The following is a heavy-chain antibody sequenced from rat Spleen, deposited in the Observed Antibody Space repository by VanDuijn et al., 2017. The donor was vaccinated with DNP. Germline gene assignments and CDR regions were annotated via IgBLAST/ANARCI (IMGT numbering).Heavy chain of an antibody. Sequence: EVQLVESGGGLVQPGRSLKLSCAASGFTFSNYGMHWIRQAPPKGLEWVASISPSGGSTYYRDSVKGRFTISRDNAKSSLYLQLDSLRSEDTATYYCTTTDRNYYDGTPHYFDYWGQGVMVTVSS. CDR1: GFTFSNYG. CDR3: TTTDRNYYDGTPHYFDY. D-gene: IGHD1-12*02. J-gene: IGHJ2*01. CDR2: ISPSGGST. V-gene: IGHV5-19*01.